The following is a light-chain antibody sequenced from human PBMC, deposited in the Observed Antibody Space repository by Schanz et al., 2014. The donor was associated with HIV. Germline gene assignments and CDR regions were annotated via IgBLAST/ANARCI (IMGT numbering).Light chain of an antibody. CDR2: DVS. V-gene: IGLV2-11*01. Sequence: QSALTQPRSVSGSPGQSVTISCTGTSSDVGGYNYVSWYRQHPGKAPKLMIYDVSDRPSGVSDRFSGSKSGNTASLTISGLQAEDEADYYCCSYAGSYVFGTGTKLTVL. J-gene: IGLJ1*01. CDR1: SSDVGGYNY. CDR3: CSYAGSYV.